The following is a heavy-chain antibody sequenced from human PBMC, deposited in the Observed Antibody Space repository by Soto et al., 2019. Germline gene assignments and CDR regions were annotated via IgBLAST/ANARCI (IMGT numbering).Heavy chain of an antibody. CDR3: ARRYCISTSCSMDV. Sequence: PSETLSLTCTVSGGSISSYDWSWIRQPPGKGLEWIGYIYYSGSTNYNPSLKSRVTISVDTSKNQFSLKASDTAMYYCARRYCISTSCSMDVWGQGTTVTVSS. D-gene: IGHD2-2*01. J-gene: IGHJ6*02. V-gene: IGHV4-59*12. CDR2: IYYSGST. CDR1: GGSISSYD.